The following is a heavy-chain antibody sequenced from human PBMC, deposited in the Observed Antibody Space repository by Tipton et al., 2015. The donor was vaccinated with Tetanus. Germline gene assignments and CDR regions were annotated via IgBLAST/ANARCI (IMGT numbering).Heavy chain of an antibody. V-gene: IGHV1-2*02. J-gene: IGHJ5*02. CDR2: INPSTGGT. Sequence: QLVQSGAEVKKHGASVKVSCKASGYTFTGYYMHWVRQAPGQGLEWMGWINPSTGGTNYAQKFQGRVTVTSDTSISTAYMDLRSLTSDDTAGYYCARSMAAAGTGWFDPWGQGTLVTVSS. CDR1: GYTFTGYY. D-gene: IGHD6-13*01. CDR3: ARSMAAAGTGWFDP.